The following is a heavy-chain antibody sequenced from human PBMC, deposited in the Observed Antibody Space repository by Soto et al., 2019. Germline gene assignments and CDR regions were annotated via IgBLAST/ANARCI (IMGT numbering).Heavy chain of an antibody. CDR3: ARGGPFGWFDP. J-gene: IGHJ5*02. CDR2: LFYGGST. Sequence: QVQLQESGPGLVKPSQTLSLTCTVSGGSISSGDYYWSWIRQPPGKGLEWIGYLFYGGSTYYNPSLKSRVTISVDTSKNQFSLQLRSVTAADTAVYYCARGGPFGWFDPWGQGTQVTVSS. V-gene: IGHV4-30-4*01. CDR1: GGSISSGDYY. D-gene: IGHD3-10*01.